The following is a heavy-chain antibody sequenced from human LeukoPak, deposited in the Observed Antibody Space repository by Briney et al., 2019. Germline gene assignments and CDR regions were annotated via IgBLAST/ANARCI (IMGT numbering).Heavy chain of an antibody. J-gene: IGHJ4*02. D-gene: IGHD3-16*01. Sequence: SETLSLTCTVSGGSISSGSYYWSWIRQPAGKGLEWIGYIYYSGSTNYNPSLKSRVTISVDTSKNQFSLKLSSVTAADTAVYYCARDPIDLGGVFDYWGQGTLVTVSS. CDR2: IYYSGST. CDR3: ARDPIDLGGVFDY. CDR1: GGSISSGSYY. V-gene: IGHV4-61*10.